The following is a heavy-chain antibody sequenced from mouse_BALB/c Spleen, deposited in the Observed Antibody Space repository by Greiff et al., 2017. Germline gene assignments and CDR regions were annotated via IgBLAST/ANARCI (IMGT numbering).Heavy chain of an antibody. J-gene: IGHJ2*01. CDR2: INSNGGST. V-gene: IGHV5-6-3*01. CDR3: ARVPSDY. Sequence: EVQLVESGGGLVQPGGSLKLSCAASGFTFSSYGMSWVRQTPDKRLELVATINSNGGSTYYPDSVKGRFTISRDNAKNTLYLQMSSLKSEDTAMYYCARVPSDYWGQGTTLTVSS. CDR1: GFTFSSYG.